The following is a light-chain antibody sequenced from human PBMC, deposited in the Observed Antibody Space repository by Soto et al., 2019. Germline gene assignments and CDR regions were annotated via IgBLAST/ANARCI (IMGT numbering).Light chain of an antibody. V-gene: IGKV1-5*03. Sequence: DIQMTQFPSTLSAFVGDRVTITCRASQSIDKWLAWYQQKPGKAPNLLIYEASNLVGGVPSRFSGSRSGTDFTLTISSLQPDDFATYYCQQYKIYPTFGQVTKVETK. CDR3: QQYKIYPT. CDR1: QSIDKW. CDR2: EAS. J-gene: IGKJ1*01.